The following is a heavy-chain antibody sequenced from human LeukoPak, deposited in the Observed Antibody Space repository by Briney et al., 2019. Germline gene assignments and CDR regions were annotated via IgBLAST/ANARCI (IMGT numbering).Heavy chain of an antibody. CDR2: IKQDGSEK. J-gene: IGHJ4*02. D-gene: IGHD3-9*01. CDR1: GFTFSSHW. CDR3: ARDRYGYYYDH. Sequence: GGSLRLSCAASGFTFSSHWMSWVRQAPGKGLEWVANIKQDGSEKYYVDSVKGRFTISRDNAKNSLYLQMNSLRAEDTAVYYCARDRYGYYYDHWGQGTLVTVSS. V-gene: IGHV3-7*01.